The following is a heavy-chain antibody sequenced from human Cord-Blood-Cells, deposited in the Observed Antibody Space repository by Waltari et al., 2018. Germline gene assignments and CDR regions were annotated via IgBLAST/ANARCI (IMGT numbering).Heavy chain of an antibody. V-gene: IGHV3-48*03. CDR2: ISSSGSTI. CDR1: GFTFRSYE. Sequence: EVQLVESGGGLVQPGGSLRLSCAASGFTFRSYEMNWVRQAPGKGLELVSYISSSGSTIYYADSVKGRFTISRDNAKNSLYLQMNSLRAEDTAVYYCARGARGITGTAGWYWGQGTLVTVSS. J-gene: IGHJ4*02. D-gene: IGHD1-7*01. CDR3: ARGARGITGTAGWY.